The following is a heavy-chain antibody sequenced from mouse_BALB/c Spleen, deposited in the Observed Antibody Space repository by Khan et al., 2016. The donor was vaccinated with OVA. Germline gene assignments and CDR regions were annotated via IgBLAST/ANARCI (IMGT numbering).Heavy chain of an antibody. D-gene: IGHD2-14*01. Sequence: QVQLQQSGPELVKPGASLKVSCKASGYTFTAYIIGWVKQSTRQGLEWIGDIFPGSDIPYYNEKFKDKATLTVDKSANTASMQLSILTSEDSAVYFCARGGYSAFAYWGQGTLVTVSA. J-gene: IGHJ3*01. CDR2: IFPGSDIP. V-gene: IGHV1-81*01. CDR1: GYTFTAYI. CDR3: ARGGYSAFAY.